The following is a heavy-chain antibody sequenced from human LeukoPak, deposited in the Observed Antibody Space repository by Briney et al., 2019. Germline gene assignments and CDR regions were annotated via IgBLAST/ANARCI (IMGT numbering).Heavy chain of an antibody. V-gene: IGHV1-2*06. D-gene: IGHD3-10*01. CDR1: GYTFTSYD. CDR2: INPNSGGT. J-gene: IGHJ5*02. Sequence: ASVKVSCKASGYTFTSYDINWVRQATGRGLEWMGRINPNSGGTNYAQKFQGRVTMTRDTSISTAYMELSRLRSDDTAVYYCARGYYGSGSYSWFDPWGQGTLVTVSS. CDR3: ARGYYGSGSYSWFDP.